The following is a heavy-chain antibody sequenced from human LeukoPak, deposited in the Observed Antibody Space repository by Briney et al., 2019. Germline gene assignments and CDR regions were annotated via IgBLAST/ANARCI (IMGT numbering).Heavy chain of an antibody. D-gene: IGHD2-15*01. CDR2: IYSGGST. CDR1: GFTVSSNY. CDR3: ARVRHYCSGGSCYSFDY. Sequence: GGSLRLSCAASGFTVSSNYMSWVRQAPGKGLEWVSVIYSGGSTYYADSVKGRFTISRHNSKNTLYLQMNSLRAEDTAVYYCARVRHYCSGGSCYSFDYWGQGTLVTVSS. V-gene: IGHV3-53*04. J-gene: IGHJ4*02.